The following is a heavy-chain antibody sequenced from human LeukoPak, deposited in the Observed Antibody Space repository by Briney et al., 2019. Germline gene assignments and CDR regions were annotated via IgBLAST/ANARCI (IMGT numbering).Heavy chain of an antibody. Sequence: SETLSLTCSVSGGSISSYYWSWIRQPPGKGLEWIGYIYHSGSSNYNPSLKSRVTMSVDTSKNQFSLKLRSATAADTAVYYCAAYCGTSRCSGEGLDYWGKGTLVTVSS. CDR3: AAYCGTSRCSGEGLDY. V-gene: IGHV4-59*01. D-gene: IGHD4-23*01. CDR1: GGSISSYY. CDR2: IYHSGSS. J-gene: IGHJ4*02.